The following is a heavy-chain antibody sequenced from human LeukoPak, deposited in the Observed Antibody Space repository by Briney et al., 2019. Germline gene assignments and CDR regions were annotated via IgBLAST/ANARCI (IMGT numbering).Heavy chain of an antibody. D-gene: IGHD3-10*01. CDR2: IIPIFGTA. Sequence: PVKVSFKASGCTFSSYAISWVRQAPGQGLEWMGGIIPIFGTANYAQKFQGRVTITADESTSTAYMELSSLRSEDTAVYYCARVGLFNLWFGEFYYFDYWGRGTLVTVSS. V-gene: IGHV1-69*13. CDR3: ARVGLFNLWFGEFYYFDY. CDR1: GCTFSSYA. J-gene: IGHJ4*02.